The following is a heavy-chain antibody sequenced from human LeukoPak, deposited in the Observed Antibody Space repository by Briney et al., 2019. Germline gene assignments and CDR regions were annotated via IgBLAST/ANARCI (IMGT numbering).Heavy chain of an antibody. CDR1: GYTFTGYY. D-gene: IGHD3-9*01. V-gene: IGHV1-2*02. CDR3: ARMDGTGYDILTGYYGWGVYYFDY. CDR2: INPNSGGT. J-gene: IGHJ4*02. Sequence: GASVKVSCKASGYTFTGYYMHWVRQAPGQGLEWMGWINPNSGGTNYAQKFQGRVTMTRDTSISTAYMELSRLRSDDTAVYYCARMDGTGYDILTGYYGWGVYYFDYWGQGTLVTDSS.